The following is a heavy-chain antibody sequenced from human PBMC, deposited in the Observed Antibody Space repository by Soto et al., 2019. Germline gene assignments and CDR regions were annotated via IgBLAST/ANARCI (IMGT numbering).Heavy chain of an antibody. D-gene: IGHD3-3*01. Sequence: GASVKVSCKASGYTFTSYGISWVRQAPGQGLEWMGWISAYNGNTNYAQKLQGRVIMTTDTSTSTAYMELRSLRSDDTAVYYCARSLTDFWSGYRNWFDPWGQGTLVTVSS. CDR1: GYTFTSYG. J-gene: IGHJ5*02. V-gene: IGHV1-18*01. CDR2: ISAYNGNT. CDR3: ARSLTDFWSGYRNWFDP.